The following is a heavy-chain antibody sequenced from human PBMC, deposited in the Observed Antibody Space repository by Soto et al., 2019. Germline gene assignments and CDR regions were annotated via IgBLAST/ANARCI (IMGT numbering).Heavy chain of an antibody. CDR1: GYTFTSYG. CDR2: ISAYNGNT. CDR3: ARAQSYYYDSSGYYTPLDY. Sequence: QVQLVQSGAEVKKPGASVKVSCKASGYTFTSYGISWVRQAPGQGLEWMGWISAYNGNTNYAQKLQGRVTMTTDTSTSTAYTELRSLRSDDTAVYYCARAQSYYYDSSGYYTPLDYWGQGTLVTVSS. J-gene: IGHJ4*02. D-gene: IGHD3-22*01. V-gene: IGHV1-18*01.